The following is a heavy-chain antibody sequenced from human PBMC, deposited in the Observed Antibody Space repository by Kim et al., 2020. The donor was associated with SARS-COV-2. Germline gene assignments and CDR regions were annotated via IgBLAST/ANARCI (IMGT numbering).Heavy chain of an antibody. CDR3: ARDRVSRVVLAYCGGDCYPNDAFDI. Sequence: ASVKVSCKASGYTFTGYYMHWVRQAPGQGLEWMGRINPNSGGTNYAQKFQGRVTMTRDTSISTAYMELSRLRSDDTAVYYCARDRVSRVVLAYCGGDCYPNDAFDIWGQGTMVTVSS. D-gene: IGHD2-21*02. CDR2: INPNSGGT. V-gene: IGHV1-2*06. CDR1: GYTFTGYY. J-gene: IGHJ3*02.